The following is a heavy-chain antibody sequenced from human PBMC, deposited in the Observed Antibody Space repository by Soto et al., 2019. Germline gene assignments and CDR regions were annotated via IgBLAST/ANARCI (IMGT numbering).Heavy chain of an antibody. D-gene: IGHD5-12*01. CDR1: GFTFSSYS. V-gene: IGHV3-21*01. Sequence: PGGSLRLSCAASGFTFSSYSMNWVRQAPGKGLEWVSSISSSSSYIYYADSVKGRFTISRDNAKNSLYLQMNSLRAEDTAVYYCARAGSGSEFSFYYYGMDVWGPGTTVTVSS. CDR2: ISSSSSYI. CDR3: ARAGSGSEFSFYYYGMDV. J-gene: IGHJ6*02.